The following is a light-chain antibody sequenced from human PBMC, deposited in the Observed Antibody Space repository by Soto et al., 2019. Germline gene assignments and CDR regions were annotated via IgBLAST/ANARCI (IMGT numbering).Light chain of an antibody. CDR1: QGIRNY. J-gene: IGKJ3*01. Sequence: DIQMTQSPSSLSASVGDRVTITCRASQGIRNYLAWYQQKPGKVPKLLIYAASTLQSGVPSRFSGSGSGTDFTLTISSLEPEDVATYYCQKYNSASFTFGPGT. CDR3: QKYNSASFT. V-gene: IGKV1-27*01. CDR2: AAS.